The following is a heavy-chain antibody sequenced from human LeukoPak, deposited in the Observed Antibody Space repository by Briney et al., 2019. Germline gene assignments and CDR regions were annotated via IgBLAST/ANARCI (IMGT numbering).Heavy chain of an antibody. CDR3: AKEPAYCGGDCYRVLDY. D-gene: IGHD2-21*02. V-gene: IGHV3-23*01. CDR2: ISGSGGST. J-gene: IGHJ4*02. CDR1: GFTFSSYA. Sequence: PGGSLRLSCAASGFTFSSYAMSWVRQAPGKGLEWVSAISGSGGSTYYADSVKGRFTISRDNSKNTLYLQMNSLRAEDTAVYYCAKEPAYCGGDCYRVLDYWGQGTLVTVSS.